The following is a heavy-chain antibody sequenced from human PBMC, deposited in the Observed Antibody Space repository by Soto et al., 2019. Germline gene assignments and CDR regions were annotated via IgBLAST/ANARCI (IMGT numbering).Heavy chain of an antibody. J-gene: IGHJ6*02. Sequence: SVKVSCKASGFTFTSSAVQWVRQARGQRLEWIGWIVVGSGNTNYAQKFQERVTITRDMSTSTAYMELSSLRSEDTAVYYWAAAFRYSLSSWSGIVGATPPGYGMDVWGQGTTVTVAS. D-gene: IGHD1-26*01. CDR3: AAAFRYSLSSWSGIVGATPPGYGMDV. V-gene: IGHV1-58*01. CDR2: IVVGSGNT. CDR1: GFTFTSSA.